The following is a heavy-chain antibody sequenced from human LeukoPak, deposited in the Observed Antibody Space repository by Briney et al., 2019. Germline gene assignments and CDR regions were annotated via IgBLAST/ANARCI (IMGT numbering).Heavy chain of an antibody. CDR2: INSDGSST. CDR1: GFTFSSYW. CDR3: ARVAGYCSSTSCYAVSGYYGMDV. V-gene: IGHV3-74*01. Sequence: GGSLRLSCAASGFTFSSYWMHWVRQAPGKGLVWVSRINSDGSSTSYADSVKGRVTITRDNDENTLYLQMNSLRAEDTAVYYCARVAGYCSSTSCYAVSGYYGMDVWGQGTTVTVYS. J-gene: IGHJ6*02. D-gene: IGHD2-2*01.